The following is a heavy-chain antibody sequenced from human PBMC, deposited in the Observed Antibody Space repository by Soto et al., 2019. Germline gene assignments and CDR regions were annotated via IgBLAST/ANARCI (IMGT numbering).Heavy chain of an antibody. CDR2: ISGSGGST. J-gene: IGHJ6*02. V-gene: IGHV3-23*01. D-gene: IGHD6-19*01. Sequence: VQLLESGGGLVQPGGSLRLSCAASGFTFSSYAMSWVRQAPGKGLEWVSAISGSGGSTYYADSVKGRFTISRDNSKNTLYLQMNSLRAEDTAVYYCAKDLKSSGWYVYGMDVWGQGTTVTVSS. CDR1: GFTFSSYA. CDR3: AKDLKSSGWYVYGMDV.